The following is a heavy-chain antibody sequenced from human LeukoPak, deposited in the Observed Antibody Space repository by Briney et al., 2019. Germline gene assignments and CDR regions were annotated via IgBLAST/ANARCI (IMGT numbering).Heavy chain of an antibody. D-gene: IGHD2-21*01. CDR1: GFTFSSYW. CDR2: IKRDGSEK. CDR3: ARENPNGGDCCDY. V-gene: IGHV3-7*01. Sequence: GGSLRLSCAASGFTFSSYWTSWVRQAPGKGLEWVANIKRDGSEKYYVDSVKGRFTISRDNAKNSLYLQMNSLRVEDTAVYYCARENPNGGDCCDYWGQGTLVTVSS. J-gene: IGHJ4*02.